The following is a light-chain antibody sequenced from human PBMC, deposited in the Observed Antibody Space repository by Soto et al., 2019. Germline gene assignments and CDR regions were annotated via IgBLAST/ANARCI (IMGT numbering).Light chain of an antibody. V-gene: IGKV3-20*01. CDR2: GAS. J-gene: IGKJ3*01. CDR3: QQYGRSSLT. CDR1: QRVSSTY. Sequence: EIVLTQFPGTLSLSPGEKATLSCRASQRVSSTYLAWYQQKPGQAPRLLIYGASSRASGIPDRFSGSGSGTDFTLTISRLDPEDFAVYYCQQYGRSSLTFGPGTKVDIK.